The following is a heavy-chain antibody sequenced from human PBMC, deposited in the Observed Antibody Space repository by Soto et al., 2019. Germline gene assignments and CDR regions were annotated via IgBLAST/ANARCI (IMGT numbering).Heavy chain of an antibody. CDR1: GFTFSSYA. J-gene: IGHJ6*02. V-gene: IGHV3-30-3*01. D-gene: IGHD2-2*01. CDR3: ARDLGLVHCSSTSCSSV. Sequence: GGSLRLSCAASGFTFSSYAMHWVRQAPGKGLEWVAVISYDGSNKYYADSVKGRFTISRDNSKNTLYLQMNSLRAEDTAVYYCARDLGLVHCSSTSCSSVWGQGTTVTVSS. CDR2: ISYDGSNK.